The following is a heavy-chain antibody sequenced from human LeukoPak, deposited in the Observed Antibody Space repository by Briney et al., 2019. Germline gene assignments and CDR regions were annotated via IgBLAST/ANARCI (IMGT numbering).Heavy chain of an antibody. J-gene: IGHJ3*02. V-gene: IGHV1-69*13. CDR3: ARNPLGVARDAFDI. CDR1: GGTFSSYA. Sequence: GASVKVSCKASGGTFSSYAISWVRQAPGQGLEWMGGIIPIFGTATSAQKFQGRVTITADESTSTAYMELSSLRSEDTAVYYCARNPLGVARDAFDIWGQGTMVTVSS. D-gene: IGHD1-14*01. CDR2: IIPIFGTA.